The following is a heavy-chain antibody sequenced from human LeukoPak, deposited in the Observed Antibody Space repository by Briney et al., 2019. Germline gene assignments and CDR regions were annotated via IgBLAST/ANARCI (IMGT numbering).Heavy chain of an antibody. V-gene: IGHV4-61*01. CDR1: GGSVSSGSYY. D-gene: IGHD3-22*01. Sequence: SETLSLTCTVSGGSVSSGSYYWSWIRQPPGKGLEWIGHIDNSGSTNYNPSLKSRVTVSVDTSKNQFSLKLSSVTAADTALYYCARDGGYYYGRSGYSHLDYWGQGTLVTVSS. CDR2: IDNSGST. J-gene: IGHJ4*02. CDR3: ARDGGYYYGRSGYSHLDY.